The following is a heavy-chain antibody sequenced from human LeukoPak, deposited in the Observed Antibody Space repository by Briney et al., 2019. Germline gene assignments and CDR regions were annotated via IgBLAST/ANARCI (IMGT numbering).Heavy chain of an antibody. CDR1: GFTFSSYS. J-gene: IGHJ4*02. D-gene: IGHD3-22*01. Sequence: PGGSLRLSCAASGFTFSSYSMNWVRQAPGKGLEWVSSISSSSSYIYYADSVKGRFTISRDNAKNSLYLQMNSQRAEDTAVYYCARAYYDSLPSLFDYWGQGTLVTVSS. CDR2: ISSSSSYI. V-gene: IGHV3-21*01. CDR3: ARAYYDSLPSLFDY.